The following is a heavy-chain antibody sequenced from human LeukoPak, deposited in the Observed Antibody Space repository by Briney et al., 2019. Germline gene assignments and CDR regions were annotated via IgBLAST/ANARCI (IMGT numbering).Heavy chain of an antibody. CDR1: GYTFTRYY. CDR2: INPNSGGT. V-gene: IGHV1-2*02. J-gene: IGHJ4*02. CDR3: ARRPPSRLYSSSPGEGNY. Sequence: GASVKVSCKASGYTFTRYYMHWVRQAPGQGLEWMGSINPNSGGTNYAQKFQGRVTMTRDTSISTAYMELSRLRSDDTAVYYCARRPPSRLYSSSPGEGNYWGQGTLVTVSS. D-gene: IGHD6-6*01.